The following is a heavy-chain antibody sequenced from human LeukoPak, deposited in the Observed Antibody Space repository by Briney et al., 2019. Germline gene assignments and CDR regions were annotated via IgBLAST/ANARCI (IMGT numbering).Heavy chain of an antibody. CDR2: IYTSGST. V-gene: IGHV4-61*02. CDR3: ATGTTGTAAFDI. Sequence: SQTLSLTCTVSGGSISSGSYYWSWIRQPAGEGLEWIGRIYTSGSTNYNPSLKSRVTISVDTSKNQFSLKLSSVTAADTAVYYCATGTTGTAAFDIWSQGTMVTVSS. D-gene: IGHD1-1*01. J-gene: IGHJ3*02. CDR1: GGSISSGSYY.